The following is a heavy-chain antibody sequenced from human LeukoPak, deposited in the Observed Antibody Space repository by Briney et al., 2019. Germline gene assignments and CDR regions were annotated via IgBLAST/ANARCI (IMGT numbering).Heavy chain of an antibody. V-gene: IGHV3-30-3*01. Sequence: GGSLRLSCAASGFTFSSYAMHWVRQAPGKGLEWVAVISYDGSNKYYADSVKGRFTISRDNSKNTLYLQMNSLRAEDTAVYYCARTNDFWSGYPPGVPNYYGMDVWGQGTTVTVSS. CDR1: GFTFSSYA. D-gene: IGHD3-3*01. CDR2: ISYDGSNK. J-gene: IGHJ6*02. CDR3: ARTNDFWSGYPPGVPNYYGMDV.